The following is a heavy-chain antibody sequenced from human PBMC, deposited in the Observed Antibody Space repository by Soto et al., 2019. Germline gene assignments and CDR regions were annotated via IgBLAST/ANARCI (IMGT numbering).Heavy chain of an antibody. CDR3: AKDSWYFDL. CDR2: ISSSGSTI. D-gene: IGHD6-13*01. J-gene: IGHJ4*02. CDR1: GFPFSSYE. V-gene: IGHV3-48*03. Sequence: GGSLRLSCAASGFPFSSYEMNWVRQAPGKGLEWVSYISSSGSTIYYADSVKGRFTISRDNAKNTVSLQMNSLRAEDTGVYYCAKDSWYFDLWSQGSLVTVSS.